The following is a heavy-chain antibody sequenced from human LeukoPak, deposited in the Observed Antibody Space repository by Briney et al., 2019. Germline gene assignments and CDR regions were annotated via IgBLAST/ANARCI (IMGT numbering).Heavy chain of an antibody. CDR2: MTPNSGNT. D-gene: IGHD2-21*02. Sequence: ASVKVSCKASGYTFTNYDINWLRQATGQGLEWMAWMTPNSGNTGHEQKFQGRLTMTRDISISTAYMELSSLRSEDTAVYYCAFCGGDCGGAFDVWDQGTTVTVSS. CDR3: AFCGGDCGGAFDV. V-gene: IGHV1-8*01. J-gene: IGHJ3*01. CDR1: GYTFTNYD.